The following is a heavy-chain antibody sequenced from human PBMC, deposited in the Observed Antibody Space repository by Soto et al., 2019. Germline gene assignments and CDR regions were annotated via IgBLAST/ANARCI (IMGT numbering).Heavy chain of an antibody. CDR2: SSGSGSGGST. CDR1: GFTFTNYA. Sequence: EVQLLESGGGLVQPGGSLRLSCAASGFTFTNYAMTWVRQAPGKGLDWVSISSGSGSGGSTNYADSVKGRFTISRDNSKNTLYLQMNSLRVEDTAVYYCAKDRDDYRNYVFDYWGQGTLVTVSS. D-gene: IGHD4-4*01. CDR3: AKDRDDYRNYVFDY. V-gene: IGHV3-23*01. J-gene: IGHJ4*02.